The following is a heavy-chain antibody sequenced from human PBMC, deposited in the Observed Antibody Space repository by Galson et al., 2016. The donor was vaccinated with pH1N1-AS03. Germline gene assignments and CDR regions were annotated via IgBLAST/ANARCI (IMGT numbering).Heavy chain of an antibody. D-gene: IGHD4-23*01. J-gene: IGHJ4*02. CDR2: ISASGGDT. CDR1: GFTFSTYA. V-gene: IGHV3-23*01. CDR3: VRRSPWATVGTYYFDY. Sequence: SLRLSCAASGFTFSTYAMSWVRQAQGMGLEWVSSISASGGDTYYADSVKGRFTIPRDNSRNTVSLQMNSLRDDDTAVYYCVRRSPWATVGTYYFDYWGQGTLVTVSS.